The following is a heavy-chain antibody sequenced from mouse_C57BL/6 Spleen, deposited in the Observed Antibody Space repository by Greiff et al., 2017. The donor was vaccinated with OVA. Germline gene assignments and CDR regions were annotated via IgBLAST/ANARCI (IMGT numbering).Heavy chain of an antibody. D-gene: IGHD3-2*02. V-gene: IGHV1-53*01. J-gene: IGHJ2*01. CDR2: INPSNGGT. CDR3: AREVHSSGYAGDY. Sequence: VQLQQPGTELVKPGASVKLSCKASGYTFTSYWMHWVKQRPGQGLEWIGNINPSNGGTNYNEKFKSKATLTVDKSSSTAYMQLSSLTSEDSAVDYCAREVHSSGYAGDYWGQGTTLTVSS. CDR1: GYTFTSYW.